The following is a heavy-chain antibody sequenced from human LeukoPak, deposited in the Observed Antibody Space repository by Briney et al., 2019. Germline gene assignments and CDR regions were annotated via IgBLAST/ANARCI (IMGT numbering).Heavy chain of an antibody. CDR2: IYSGGST. CDR3: ARGVGGSGYYYFDY. V-gene: IGHV3-53*04. CDR1: GFTVSSNY. D-gene: IGHD3-22*01. J-gene: IGHJ4*02. Sequence: PGGSLRLSCAASGFTVSSNYMSWVRQAPGKGLEWVSVIYSGGSTYYADSVKGRFTISRHNSKNTLYLQMNSLRAEDTAVYYCARGVGGSGYYYFDYLGQGTLVTVSS.